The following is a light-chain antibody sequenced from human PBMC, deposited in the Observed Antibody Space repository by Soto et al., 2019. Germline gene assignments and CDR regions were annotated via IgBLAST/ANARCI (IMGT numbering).Light chain of an antibody. CDR3: QQSYMAPIT. CDR2: DAS. CDR1: QSISTY. V-gene: IGKV1-39*01. Sequence: DIQMAQSTSSLSASVGNRVTITCRASQSISTYLNWYQKKPGKAPNLLIYDASRLQSGVPSRFSGSGGGTDFTLSISSVQPEDFATYFCQQSYMAPITFGQGTRLQIK. J-gene: IGKJ5*01.